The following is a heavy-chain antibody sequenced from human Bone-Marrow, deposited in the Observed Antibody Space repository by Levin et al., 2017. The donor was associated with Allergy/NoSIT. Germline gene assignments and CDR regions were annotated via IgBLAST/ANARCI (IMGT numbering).Heavy chain of an antibody. Sequence: ASVKVSCTAFGRTLDRYGYSWVRQAPGQGLEWMGWISAYNGKTKYLQKFQGRVTLTTDTSTNTIYMDLRSLTSADTALYYCARDLGSVSGSLHFDNWGQGTLVTVSS. D-gene: IGHD3-10*01. V-gene: IGHV1-18*01. J-gene: IGHJ4*02. CDR1: GRTLDRYG. CDR3: ARDLGSVSGSLHFDN. CDR2: ISAYNGKT.